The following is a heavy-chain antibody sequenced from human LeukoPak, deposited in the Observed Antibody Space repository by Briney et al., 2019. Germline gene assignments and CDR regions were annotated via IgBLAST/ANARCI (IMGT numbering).Heavy chain of an antibody. Sequence: GGSLRLSCAASGFTFSSYWMSWVRQAPGKGLEWVANIKQDGSEKYYVDSVKGRFTISRDNAKNSLYLQMNSLRAEDAAVYYCARESSGSYFDYWGQGTLVTVSS. CDR1: GFTFSSYW. V-gene: IGHV3-7*01. D-gene: IGHD1-26*01. J-gene: IGHJ4*02. CDR3: ARESSGSYFDY. CDR2: IKQDGSEK.